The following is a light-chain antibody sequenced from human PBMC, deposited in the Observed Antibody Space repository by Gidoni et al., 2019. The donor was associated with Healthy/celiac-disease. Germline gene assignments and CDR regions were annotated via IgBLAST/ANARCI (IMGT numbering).Light chain of an antibody. V-gene: IGKV1-39*01. CDR1: QSISSY. J-gene: IGKJ1*01. CDR2: AAS. Sequence: RVTITCRASQSISSYLNWYQQKPGKAPKLLIYAASSLQSGVPSRFSGSGSGTDFTLTISSLQPEDFATYYCQQSYSTPRTFGQGTKVEIK. CDR3: QQSYSTPRT.